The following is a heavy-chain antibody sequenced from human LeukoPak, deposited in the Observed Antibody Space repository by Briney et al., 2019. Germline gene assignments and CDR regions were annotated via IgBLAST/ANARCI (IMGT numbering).Heavy chain of an antibody. J-gene: IGHJ4*02. D-gene: IGHD1-1*01. CDR2: IKEDGSEK. CDR1: GFTFSNYW. Sequence: GGSLRLSCAASGFTFSNYWMSWVRQAPGKGLEWVANIKEDGSEKYYVDSVKGRFTFSKDNAKNSLYLQMNSLRAEDTAVYYCTTDHWTDYWGQGTLVTVSS. V-gene: IGHV3-7*01. CDR3: TTDHWTDY.